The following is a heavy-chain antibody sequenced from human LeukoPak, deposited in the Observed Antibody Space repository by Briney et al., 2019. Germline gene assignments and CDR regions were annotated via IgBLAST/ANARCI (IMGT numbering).Heavy chain of an antibody. CDR1: GYTFTGYY. CDR2: INPNSGGT. Sequence: ASVKVSCKASGYTFTGYYLNWVRQAPGQGLEWIGWINPNSGGTNYAQKFQGRVTITRNTSISTAYMELSSLRSEDTAVYYCARGLGYDYGDYENWFDPWGQGALVTVSS. D-gene: IGHD4-17*01. J-gene: IGHJ5*02. V-gene: IGHV1-2*02. CDR3: ARGLGYDYGDYENWFDP.